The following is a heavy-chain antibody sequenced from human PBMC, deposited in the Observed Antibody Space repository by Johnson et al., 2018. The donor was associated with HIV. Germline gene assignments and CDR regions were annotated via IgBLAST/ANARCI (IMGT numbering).Heavy chain of an antibody. CDR2: IWYDGSNK. CDR3: ARGGEYSSSLYAFDI. V-gene: IGHV3-33*01. D-gene: IGHD6-13*01. Sequence: QEKLVESGGGVVQPGRSLRLSCAASGFTFSSYGMHWVRQAPGKGLEWVAVIWYDGSNKYYADSVKGRFTISRDNSKNTLYLQMNSLRAEDTAVYYCARGGEYSSSLYAFDIWGQGTMVTVSS. J-gene: IGHJ3*02. CDR1: GFTFSSYG.